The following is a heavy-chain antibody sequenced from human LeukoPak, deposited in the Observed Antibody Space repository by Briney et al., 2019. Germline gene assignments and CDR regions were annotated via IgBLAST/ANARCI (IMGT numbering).Heavy chain of an antibody. J-gene: IGHJ5*02. CDR3: AKEPGFYGDNRGLNWFDP. CDR2: ISGSGGST. V-gene: IGHV3-23*01. Sequence: GGSLRLSCAASGFTFSSYAMSWVRQAPGKGLEWVSAISGSGGSTYYADSVKGRFTISRDNSKNTLYLQMNSLRAEDTAVYYCAKEPGFYGDNRGLNWFDPWGQGTLVTVSS. CDR1: GFTFSSYA. D-gene: IGHD4-23*01.